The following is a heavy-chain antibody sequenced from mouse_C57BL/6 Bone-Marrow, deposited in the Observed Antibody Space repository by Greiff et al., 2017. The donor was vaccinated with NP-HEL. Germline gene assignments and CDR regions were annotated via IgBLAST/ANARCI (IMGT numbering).Heavy chain of an antibody. J-gene: IGHJ3*01. V-gene: IGHV1-54*01. CDR3: ARTYDYGTLAY. D-gene: IGHD2-4*01. CDR1: GYAFTNYL. CDR2: INPGSGGT. Sequence: SGAELVRPGTSVKVSCKASGYAFTNYLIEWVKQRPGQGLEWIGVINPGSGGTNYNEKFKGKATLTADKSSSTAYMQLSSLTSEDSAVYFCARTYDYGTLAYWGQGTLVTVSA.